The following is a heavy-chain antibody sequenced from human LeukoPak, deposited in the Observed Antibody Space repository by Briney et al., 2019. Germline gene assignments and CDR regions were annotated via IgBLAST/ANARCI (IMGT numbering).Heavy chain of an antibody. Sequence: PSETLSLTCTVSGGSISSSSFYWSWIRQPPGKGLEWIGYIYYSGSTYYNPSLKSRVTMSVDTSKNQFSLKLSSVTAVDTAVYYCARRYSSGWYHWYFDLWGRGTLVTVSS. CDR2: IYYSGST. CDR3: ARRYSSGWYHWYFDL. CDR1: GGSISSSSFY. D-gene: IGHD6-19*01. J-gene: IGHJ2*01. V-gene: IGHV4-39*07.